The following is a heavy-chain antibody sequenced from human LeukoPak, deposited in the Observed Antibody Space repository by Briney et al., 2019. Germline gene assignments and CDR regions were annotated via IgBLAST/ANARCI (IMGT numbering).Heavy chain of an antibody. CDR1: DYSISSGYY. V-gene: IGHV4-61*01. CDR2: IYYSGST. CDR3: ARGIAAASGVDY. D-gene: IGHD6-13*01. Sequence: SETLSLTCTVSDYSISSGYYWSWIRQPPGKGLEWIGYIYYSGSTNYNPSLKSRVTISVDTSKNQFSLKLSSVTAADTAVYYCARGIAAASGVDYWGQGTLVTVSS. J-gene: IGHJ4*02.